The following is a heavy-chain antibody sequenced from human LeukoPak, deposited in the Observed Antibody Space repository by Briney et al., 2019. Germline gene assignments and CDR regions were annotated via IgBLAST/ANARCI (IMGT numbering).Heavy chain of an antibody. D-gene: IGHD6-25*01. J-gene: IGHJ4*02. Sequence: SETLSLTCTVSGGFISSSSYYWGWIRQPPGKGLGWIGSIYYSGSTYYNPSLKSRVTISVDTSKNQFSLKLSSVTAADTAVYYCARSSGTGTFSYWGQGTLVTVSS. CDR2: IYYSGST. CDR1: GGFISSSSYY. CDR3: ARSSGTGTFSY. V-gene: IGHV4-39*01.